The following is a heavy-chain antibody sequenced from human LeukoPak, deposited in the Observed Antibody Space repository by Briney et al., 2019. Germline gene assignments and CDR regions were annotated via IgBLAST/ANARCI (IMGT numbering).Heavy chain of an antibody. Sequence: GGSLRLSCGASGFTFSSHRMHWVRQAPGEAPAWVARISSDGSSAVYADSVRGRFTVSRDNAKSTLFLQMDSLRAEDTAVYYCVRLTFYEGRGYYPDHWGQGTLVAVSS. V-gene: IGHV3-74*01. CDR3: VRLTFYEGRGYYPDH. D-gene: IGHD3-22*01. CDR1: GFTFSSHR. J-gene: IGHJ4*02. CDR2: ISSDGSSA.